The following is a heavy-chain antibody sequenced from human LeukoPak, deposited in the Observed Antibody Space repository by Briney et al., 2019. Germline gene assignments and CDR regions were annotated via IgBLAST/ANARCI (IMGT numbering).Heavy chain of an antibody. V-gene: IGHV3-30-3*01. D-gene: IGHD6-19*01. CDR2: ISYDGSNK. Sequence: PGGSLRLSCAASGFTFSSYAMHWVRQAPGKGLEWVAVISYDGSNKYYADSVKGRFTISRDNSKNTLFLQMNSLRGEDTAVYYCARDSSGPAFWGQGTLVTVSS. J-gene: IGHJ4*02. CDR1: GFTFSSYA. CDR3: ARDSSGPAF.